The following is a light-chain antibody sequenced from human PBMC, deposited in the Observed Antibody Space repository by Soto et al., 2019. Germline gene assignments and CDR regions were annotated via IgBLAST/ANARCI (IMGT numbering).Light chain of an antibody. Sequence: EIVLTQSPATVPASPLERVTLXFMASQSVNSDLAWYQQTPGQAPRPLIYDASTRAAGVPARFSGSGSGTEFTLTISSLQSEDFALYYCQQYSQWPLYTFGQGTKVDIK. CDR3: QQYSQWPLYT. CDR2: DAS. J-gene: IGKJ2*01. CDR1: QSVNSD. V-gene: IGKV3-15*01.